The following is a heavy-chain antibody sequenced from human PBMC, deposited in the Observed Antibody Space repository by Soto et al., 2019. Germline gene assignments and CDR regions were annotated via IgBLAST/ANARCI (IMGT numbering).Heavy chain of an antibody. Sequence: EVQLLESGGGLVQPGGSLRLSCAASGFTLISYGMGWVRQAPGKGPEWVSAVSGSGGSAYYAGSVKGRFTISRDNSMNTLYLQMNSLRADDTAVYFCATQRNYNGPGRPRLGDYWGQGTLVTVS. CDR3: ATQRNYNGPGRPRLGDY. D-gene: IGHD3-10*01. V-gene: IGHV3-23*01. J-gene: IGHJ4*02. CDR2: VSGSGGSA. CDR1: GFTLISYG.